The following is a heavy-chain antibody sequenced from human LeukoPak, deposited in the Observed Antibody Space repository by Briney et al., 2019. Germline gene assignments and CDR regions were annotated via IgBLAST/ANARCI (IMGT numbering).Heavy chain of an antibody. D-gene: IGHD2-15*01. V-gene: IGHV4-34*01. CDR1: GGSFSGYY. Sequence: SETLSLTCAVYGGSFSGYYWSWIRQPPGKGLEWIGEINHSGSTNYNPSLKSRVTISVDTSKNQFSLKLSSVTAADTAVYYCARGSGYCSGGSCYGTPYYYMDVWGKGTTVTVSS. J-gene: IGHJ6*03. CDR2: INHSGST. CDR3: ARGSGYCSGGSCYGTPYYYMDV.